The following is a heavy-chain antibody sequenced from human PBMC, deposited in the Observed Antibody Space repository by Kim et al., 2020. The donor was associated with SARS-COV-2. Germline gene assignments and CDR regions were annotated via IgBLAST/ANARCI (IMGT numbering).Heavy chain of an antibody. CDR1: GFTFSDYY. J-gene: IGHJ5*02. Sequence: GGSLRLSCAASGFTFSDYYMSWIRQAPGKGLEWVSYISSSSSYTNYADSVKGRFTISRDNAKNSLYLQMNSLRAEDTAVYYCASVVIDARGSSNWFDPWGQGTLVTVSS. D-gene: IGHD3-22*01. CDR3: ASVVIDARGSSNWFDP. CDR2: ISSSSSYT. V-gene: IGHV3-11*06.